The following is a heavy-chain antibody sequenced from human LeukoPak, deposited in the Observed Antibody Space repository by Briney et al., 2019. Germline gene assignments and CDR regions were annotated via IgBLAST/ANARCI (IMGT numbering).Heavy chain of an antibody. CDR1: GFTVSSYY. D-gene: IGHD7-27*01. V-gene: IGHV3-53*01. CDR2: IYTAGNT. CDR3: AKDGNWARFED. J-gene: IGHJ4*02. Sequence: GGSLRLSCAASGFTVSSYYMTWVRQAPGNGLEWVSVIYTAGNTYYADSVKGRFTISRDNSKNMVWLQINSPTAEDTATYYCAKDGNWARFEDWGQGTLVTVSS.